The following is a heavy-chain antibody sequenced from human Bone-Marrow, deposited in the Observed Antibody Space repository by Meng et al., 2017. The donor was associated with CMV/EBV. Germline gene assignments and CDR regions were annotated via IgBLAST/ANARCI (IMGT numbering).Heavy chain of an antibody. CDR1: GYTFISYT. D-gene: IGHD3-10*01. J-gene: IGHJ5*02. V-gene: IGHV1-3*02. CDR3: ARELLWFGEGLDP. CDR2: SNAGNGNT. Sequence: ASVKVSCKASGYTFISYTMHWVRQAPGQRLEWMGWSNAGNGNTKYSQEFQGRVTMTTDTSTSTAYMELRSLRSDDTAVYYCARELLWFGEGLDPWGQGTLVTVSS.